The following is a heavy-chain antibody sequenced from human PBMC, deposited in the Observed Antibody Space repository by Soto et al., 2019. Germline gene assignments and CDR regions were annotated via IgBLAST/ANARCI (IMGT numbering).Heavy chain of an antibody. CDR2: VHKDGTT. J-gene: IGHJ5*02. CDR3: ARDPGHSSGILHLDP. CDR1: GFTVSTSY. Sequence: EVQVVESGGGLVLPGGSLTLSCAASGFTVSTSYMTWVRQAPGKGLEWLSAVHKDGTTYYADAVKGRFTISRHNSKNILYLQMNSLRVEDTAVYHCARDPGHSSGILHLDPWGQGTLVTVSS. V-gene: IGHV3-53*04. D-gene: IGHD3-10*01.